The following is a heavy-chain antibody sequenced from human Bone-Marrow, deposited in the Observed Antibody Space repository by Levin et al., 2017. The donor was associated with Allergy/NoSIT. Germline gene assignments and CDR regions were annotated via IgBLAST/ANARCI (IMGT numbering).Heavy chain of an antibody. CDR2: ISYSGTT. V-gene: IGHV4-59*08. Sequence: SETLSLTCTVSGGSISSYYWSWIRQPPGKGLEWIGYISYSGTTNYNPSLKSRVTISVDTSKNQFSLKLSSVTAADTAVYYCARSKGLGNYFDSWGQGTLVTVSS. CDR1: GGSISSYY. CDR3: ARSKGLGNYFDS. D-gene: IGHD3-16*01. J-gene: IGHJ4*02.